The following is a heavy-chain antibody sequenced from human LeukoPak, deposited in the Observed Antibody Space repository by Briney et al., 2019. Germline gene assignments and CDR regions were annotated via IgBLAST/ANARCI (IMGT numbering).Heavy chain of an antibody. Sequence: ASVKVSCKASGYTSTSYGISWVRQAPGQGLEWMGWISAYNGNTNYAQKLQGRVPMTTDTSTSTAYMELRSLRSDDTAVYYCAREYSGYDWGHFDYWGQGTLVTVSS. J-gene: IGHJ4*02. CDR2: ISAYNGNT. CDR3: AREYSGYDWGHFDY. D-gene: IGHD5-12*01. CDR1: GYTSTSYG. V-gene: IGHV1-18*01.